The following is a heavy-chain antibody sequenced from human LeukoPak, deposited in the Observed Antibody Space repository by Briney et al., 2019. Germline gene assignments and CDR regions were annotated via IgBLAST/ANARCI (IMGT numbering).Heavy chain of an antibody. J-gene: IGHJ1*01. CDR3: AREDIVVVPAATEYFQH. Sequence: GGSLRLSCAASGFTFSSYGMHWVRQAPGKGLEWVAVISYDGSNKYYADSVRGRFTISRDNSKNTLHLQMNSLRAEDTAVYYCAREDIVVVPAATEYFQHWGQGTQVTVSS. V-gene: IGHV3-30*03. CDR2: ISYDGSNK. D-gene: IGHD2-2*01. CDR1: GFTFSSYG.